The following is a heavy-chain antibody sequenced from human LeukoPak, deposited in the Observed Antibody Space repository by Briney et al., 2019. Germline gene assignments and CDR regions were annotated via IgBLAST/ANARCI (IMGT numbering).Heavy chain of an antibody. J-gene: IGHJ4*02. V-gene: IGHV1-3*01. D-gene: IGHD2-15*01. Sequence: ASVKVSCKASGYTFTSYAMHWVRQAPGQRLEWMGWINAGNGNTKYSQKFQGRVTITRDTSASTAYMELSSLRSEDTAVYYCARVRRPGYCSGGSCELGDYWGQGTLVTVS. CDR3: ARVRRPGYCSGGSCELGDY. CDR1: GYTFTSYA. CDR2: INAGNGNT.